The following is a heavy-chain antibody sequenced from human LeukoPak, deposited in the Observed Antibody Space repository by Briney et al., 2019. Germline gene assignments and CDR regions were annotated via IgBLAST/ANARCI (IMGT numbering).Heavy chain of an antibody. Sequence: GGSLRLSCAASGFTFKYYAMTWVRQAPGKGLEWVAAIDGSGDDTYYAESVKGRFTISRDNAKKSLYLQMNSLRAEDTAVYYCAREVRAYGGYSQSDYWGQGTLVTVSS. CDR1: GFTFKYYA. V-gene: IGHV3-23*01. CDR3: AREVRAYGGYSQSDY. J-gene: IGHJ4*02. D-gene: IGHD5-12*01. CDR2: IDGSGDDT.